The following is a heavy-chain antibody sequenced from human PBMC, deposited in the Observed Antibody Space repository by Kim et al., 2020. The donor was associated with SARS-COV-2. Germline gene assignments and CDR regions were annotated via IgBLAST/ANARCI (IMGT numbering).Heavy chain of an antibody. CDR1: GYSFTSYW. Sequence: GESLKISCKGSGYSFTSYWISWVRQMPGKGLEWMGRIDPSDSYTNYSPSFQGHVTISADKSISTAYLQWSSLKASDTAMYYCARGLNVRGPKGGGFDPWGQGTLVTVSS. CDR2: IDPSDSYT. D-gene: IGHD3-10*01. CDR3: ARGLNVRGPKGGGFDP. V-gene: IGHV5-10-1*01. J-gene: IGHJ5*02.